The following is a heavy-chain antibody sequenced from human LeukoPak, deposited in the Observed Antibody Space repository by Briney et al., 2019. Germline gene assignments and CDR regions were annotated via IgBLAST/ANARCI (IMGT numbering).Heavy chain of an antibody. J-gene: IGHJ5*02. Sequence: SVKVSCKASGGTFSSYDISWVRQAPGQGLEWMGGIMPMFGTANYAQKFQGRVTMTTDTSTSTAYMELRSLRSDDTAVYYCARVAVAGNNGWFDPWGQGTLVTVSS. D-gene: IGHD6-19*01. CDR3: ARVAVAGNNGWFDP. CDR1: GGTFSSYD. V-gene: IGHV1-69*05. CDR2: IMPMFGTA.